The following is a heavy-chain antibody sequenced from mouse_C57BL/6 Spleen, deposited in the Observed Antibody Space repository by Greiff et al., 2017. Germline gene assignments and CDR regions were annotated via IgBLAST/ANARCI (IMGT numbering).Heavy chain of an antibody. Sequence: QVQLKQSGPELVKPGASVKISCKASGYAFSSSWMNWVKQRPGKGLEWIGRIYPGDGDTNYNGKFKGKATLTADKSSSTAYMQLSSLTSEDSAVYFCARFAYDYGEAYWGQGTLVTVSA. CDR1: GYAFSSSW. CDR2: IYPGDGDT. D-gene: IGHD2-4*01. CDR3: ARFAYDYGEAY. V-gene: IGHV1-82*01. J-gene: IGHJ3*01.